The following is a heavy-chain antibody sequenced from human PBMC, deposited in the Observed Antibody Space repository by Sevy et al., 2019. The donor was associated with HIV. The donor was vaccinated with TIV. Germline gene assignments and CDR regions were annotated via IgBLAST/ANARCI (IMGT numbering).Heavy chain of an antibody. CDR2: IHNRGRY. V-gene: IGHV4-59*01. D-gene: IGHD6-19*01. CDR1: GDSIIDYY. Sequence: SETLSLTCTVSGDSIIDYYWSWIRQPPGKGLEWIGYIHNRGRYNYNPSLKSRVTISGHVSKNQFSLKLSSVTAADTAVYYCARDTSGYSSGWYPYYHYYGIDVWGQGTTVTVSS. J-gene: IGHJ6*02. CDR3: ARDTSGYSSGWYPYYHYYGIDV.